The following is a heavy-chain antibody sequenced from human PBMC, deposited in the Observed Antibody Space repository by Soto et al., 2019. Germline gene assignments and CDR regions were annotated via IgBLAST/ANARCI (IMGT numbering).Heavy chain of an antibody. CDR1: GFNFAEYA. Sequence: GGSLRLSCAASGFNFAEYAMHWVRQIPGKGLEWVSGISWDGGRIGYADSVKGRFTISRDNAKKSLFLQMNSLRPEDTALYYCAKVAVQATQPRYYFYGMDVWGQGTTVTVSS. CDR3: AKVAVQATQPRYYFYGMDV. V-gene: IGHV3-9*01. CDR2: ISWDGGRI. J-gene: IGHJ6*02. D-gene: IGHD1-1*01.